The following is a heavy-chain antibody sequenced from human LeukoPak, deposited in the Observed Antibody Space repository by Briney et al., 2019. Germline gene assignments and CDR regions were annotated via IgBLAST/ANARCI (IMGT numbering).Heavy chain of an antibody. D-gene: IGHD4-11*01. J-gene: IGHJ6*03. CDR1: GYTFTAYY. CDR3: ARVYSVYYYYMDV. Sequence: GASVKVSCKASGYTFTAYYIHWVRQAPGQGLEWMGWIIPNSGGTNYAQKFQGRVTMTRDTSISTAYMELSSLRSDDTAVYYCARVYSVYYYYMDVWGKGTTVTVSS. CDR2: IIPNSGGT. V-gene: IGHV1-2*02.